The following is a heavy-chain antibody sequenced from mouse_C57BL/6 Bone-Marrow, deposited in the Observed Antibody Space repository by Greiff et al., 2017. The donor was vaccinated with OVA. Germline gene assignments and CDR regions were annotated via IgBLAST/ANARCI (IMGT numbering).Heavy chain of an antibody. CDR2: IYPRSGNT. V-gene: IGHV1-81*01. CDR3: ALTQYFDV. D-gene: IGHD4-1*01. CDR1: GYTLTSYG. J-gene: IGHJ1*03. Sequence: QVQLQQSGAELARPGASGKLSGKASGYTLTSYGLSWVKQRTGQGLEWFGEIYPRSGNTYYNEKFKGKATLTADKSSSTAYMELRSLTSEDSAVYFCALTQYFDVWGTGTTVTVSS.